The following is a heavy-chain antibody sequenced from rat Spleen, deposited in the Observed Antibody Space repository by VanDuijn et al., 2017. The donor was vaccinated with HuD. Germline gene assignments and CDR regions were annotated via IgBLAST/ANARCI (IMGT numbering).Heavy chain of an antibody. Sequence: EVQLVESGGGLVQPGRSLKLSCAASGFTFSNSYMAWVRQAPTKGLEWVATINFDGSSTYYRDSVRGRFSISRDNAKSTLYLQMDSLRSEDTATYYCARQNWPYYFDYWGQGVMVTVSS. V-gene: IGHV5-7*01. D-gene: IGHD5-1*01. J-gene: IGHJ2*01. CDR3: ARQNWPYYFDY. CDR1: GFTFSNSY. CDR2: INFDGSST.